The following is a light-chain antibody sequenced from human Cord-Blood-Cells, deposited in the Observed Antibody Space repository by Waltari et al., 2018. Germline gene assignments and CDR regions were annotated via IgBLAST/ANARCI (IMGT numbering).Light chain of an antibody. J-gene: IGKJ4*01. V-gene: IGKV1-39*01. CDR3: QQSYSTLLT. CDR2: AAS. CDR1: QSISSY. Sequence: DIQMTQSPSSLSASVGDRVTITCRASQSISSYLNWYQQKPVKAPKLLIYAASSLQSGVPSRFSGSGFGTDFTLTISSLQPEDFATYYCQQSYSTLLTFGGGTKVEIK.